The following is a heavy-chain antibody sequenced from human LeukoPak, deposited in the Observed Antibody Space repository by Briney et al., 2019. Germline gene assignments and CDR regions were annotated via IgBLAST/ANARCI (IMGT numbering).Heavy chain of an antibody. J-gene: IGHJ6*03. D-gene: IGHD3-10*01. CDR3: ARIDGSGSHYYYYYYMDV. CDR1: GYTFTSYG. CDR2: ISAYNGNT. Sequence: ASVKVSCKASGYTFTSYGISWVRQAPGQGLEWMGWISAYNGNTNYAQKLQGRVTMTTDTSTSTAYMELRSLRSDDTAVYYCARIDGSGSHYYYYYYMDVWGKGTTVTVSS. V-gene: IGHV1-18*01.